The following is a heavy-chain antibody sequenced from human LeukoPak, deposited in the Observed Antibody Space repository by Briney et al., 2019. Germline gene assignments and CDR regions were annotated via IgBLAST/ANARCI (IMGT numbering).Heavy chain of an antibody. V-gene: IGHV3-23*01. J-gene: IGHJ4*02. CDR3: AKDQGGNIVLMVYAISSGFGY. D-gene: IGHD2-8*01. CDR1: GFTFSSYA. CDR2: ISGSGGST. Sequence: GGSLRLSCAASGFTFSSYAMSWVRQAPGKGLEWVSAISGSGGSTYYADSVKGRFTISRDNSKNTLYLQMNSLRAEDTAVYYCAKDQGGNIVLMVYAISSGFGYWGQGTLVTVSS.